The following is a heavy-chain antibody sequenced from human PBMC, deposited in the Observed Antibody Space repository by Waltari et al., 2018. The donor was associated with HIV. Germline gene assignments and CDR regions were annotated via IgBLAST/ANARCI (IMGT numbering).Heavy chain of an antibody. CDR3: AKEVDTAMGDYFDY. V-gene: IGHV3-9*01. CDR1: GFTFDDYA. J-gene: IGHJ4*02. Sequence: EVQLVESGGGLVQPGRSLRLSCAASGFTFDDYAMHWVRQAPGKGLEWVSGISWNSGSIGYADSVKGRFTISRDNAKNSLYLQMNSLRAEDTALYYCAKEVDTAMGDYFDYWGQGTLVTVSS. CDR2: ISWNSGSI. D-gene: IGHD5-18*01.